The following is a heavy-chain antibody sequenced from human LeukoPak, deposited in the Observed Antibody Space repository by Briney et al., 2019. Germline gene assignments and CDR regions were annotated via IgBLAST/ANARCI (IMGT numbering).Heavy chain of an antibody. D-gene: IGHD6-6*01. CDR3: ARDLVD. CDR1: GFTFSSYA. Sequence: GGSLRLSCAASGFTFSSYAMSWVRQAPGKGLEWVSAITSGGSGTYYADSVKGRFTISRDNSKNTLYLQMNSLRAEDTAIYYCARDLVDWGQGTLVTVSS. V-gene: IGHV3-23*01. CDR2: ITSGGSGT. J-gene: IGHJ4*02.